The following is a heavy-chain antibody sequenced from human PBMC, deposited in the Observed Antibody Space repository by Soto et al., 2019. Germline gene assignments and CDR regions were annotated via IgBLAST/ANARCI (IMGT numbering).Heavy chain of an antibody. Sequence: EVQLLESGGGLVQPGGSLRLSCAASGFTFSSYAMSWVRQAPGKGLEWVSVISGSGYSTYYADSVKGRFTISRDNSKNTLYLQMNSLRAEDTAVYYCTASSDWYNAFAIWGQGTMVTVSS. D-gene: IGHD6-19*01. CDR2: ISGSGYST. V-gene: IGHV3-23*01. CDR3: TASSDWYNAFAI. CDR1: GFTFSSYA. J-gene: IGHJ3*02.